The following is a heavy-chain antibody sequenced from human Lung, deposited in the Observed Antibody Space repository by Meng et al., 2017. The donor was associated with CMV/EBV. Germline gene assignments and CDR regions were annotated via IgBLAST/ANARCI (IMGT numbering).Heavy chain of an antibody. Sequence: LXCAVSGGSFSHNYWSWIRQPPGKGLEWIGEVNHRGSSNYNPSLMSRVTISVDTSKKQCSLKMSSVTAADTTVYYCAREAAGDYDSSGPVDYWGQG. D-gene: IGHD3-22*01. CDR2: VNHRGSS. J-gene: IGHJ4*02. CDR3: AREAAGDYDSSGPVDY. CDR1: GGSFSHNY. V-gene: IGHV4-34*01.